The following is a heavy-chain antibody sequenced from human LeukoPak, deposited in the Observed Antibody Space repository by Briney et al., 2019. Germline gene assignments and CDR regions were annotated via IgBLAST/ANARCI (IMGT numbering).Heavy chain of an antibody. V-gene: IGHV3-33*01. CDR2: IWYDGSNK. D-gene: IGHD3-3*01. J-gene: IGHJ4*02. Sequence: PGGSLRLSCAASGLTFSGYGMHWVRHAPGKGLEWVACIWYDGSNKYYADSVKGRFTISRDNSKNTLYLQMNSLRAEDTAVYYCARDGALYYDFWSGYYTIDYWGQGTLVTVSS. CDR1: GLTFSGYG. CDR3: ARDGALYYDFWSGYYTIDY.